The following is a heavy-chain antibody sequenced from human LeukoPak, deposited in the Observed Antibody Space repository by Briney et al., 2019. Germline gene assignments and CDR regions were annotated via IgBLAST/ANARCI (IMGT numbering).Heavy chain of an antibody. Sequence: ASVKVSCKASGYTFTSYDINWVRQATGQGLEWMGWMNPNSGNTGYAQKFQGRVTMTRNTSISTAYMELSSLRSEDTAVYYCARDTYSSLYYFDYWGQGTLVTVSS. V-gene: IGHV1-8*01. CDR3: ARDTYSSLYYFDY. D-gene: IGHD6-6*01. CDR1: GYTFTSYD. CDR2: MNPNSGNT. J-gene: IGHJ4*02.